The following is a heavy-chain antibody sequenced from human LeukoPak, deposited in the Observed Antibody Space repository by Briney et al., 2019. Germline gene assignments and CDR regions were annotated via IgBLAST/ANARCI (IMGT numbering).Heavy chain of an antibody. D-gene: IGHD3-16*02. CDR1: GFTFSSYW. J-gene: IGHJ4*02. Sequence: PGGSLRLSCAVSGFTFSSYWMTWVRQAPGKGLEWVAFIRYDGSNKYYADSVKGRFTISRDNSKNTLYLQMNSLRAEDTAVYYCAKDRGGVIVTPFDYWGQGTLVTVSS. V-gene: IGHV3-30*02. CDR3: AKDRGGVIVTPFDY. CDR2: IRYDGSNK.